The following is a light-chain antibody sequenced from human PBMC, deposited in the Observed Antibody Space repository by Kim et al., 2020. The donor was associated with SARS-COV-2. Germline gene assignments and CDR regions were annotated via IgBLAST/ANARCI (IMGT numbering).Light chain of an antibody. CDR1: SSNIGAGYV. V-gene: IGLV1-40*01. J-gene: IGLJ3*02. Sequence: GQRVTISCTGSSSNIGAGYVHWYQQLPGTVPKLLIYGNSNRPSGVPDRFSGSKSGTSASLAITGLQAEDEADYYCQSYDSSLSGWVFGGGTQLTVL. CDR2: GNS. CDR3: QSYDSSLSGWV.